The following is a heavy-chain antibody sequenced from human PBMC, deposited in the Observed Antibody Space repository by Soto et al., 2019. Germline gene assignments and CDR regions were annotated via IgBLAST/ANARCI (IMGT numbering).Heavy chain of an antibody. J-gene: IGHJ4*02. CDR2: INPSGGST. CDR3: ARRRIAPAGNYSHY. Sequence: GASVKVSCKASGYSFTSYYIHWVRQAPGEGLEWMGIINPSGGSTNYAQKFQGRVTMTRDTSTSTVYMELSSLRSEDTAVYYCARRRIAPAGNYSHYCVQGPLRTLST. D-gene: IGHD6-13*01. V-gene: IGHV1-46*01. CDR1: GYSFTSYY.